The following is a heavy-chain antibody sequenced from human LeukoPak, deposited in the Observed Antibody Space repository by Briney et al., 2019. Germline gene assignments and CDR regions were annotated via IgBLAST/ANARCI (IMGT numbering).Heavy chain of an antibody. CDR1: GGTFSSYA. CDR3: AREERGGYYYGSGRNDAFDI. Sequence: GASVKVSCKASGGTFSSYAISWVRQAPGQGLEWMGGIIPIFGTANYAQKFQGRVTITTDESTSTAYMELSSLRSEDTAVYYCAREERGGYYYGSGRNDAFDIWGQGTMVTVSS. V-gene: IGHV1-69*05. D-gene: IGHD3-10*01. CDR2: IIPIFGTA. J-gene: IGHJ3*02.